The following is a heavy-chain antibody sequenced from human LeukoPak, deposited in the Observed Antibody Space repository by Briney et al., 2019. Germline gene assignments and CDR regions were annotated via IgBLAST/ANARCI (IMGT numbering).Heavy chain of an antibody. CDR2: ISSNGGNT. J-gene: IGHJ4*02. Sequence: GGSLRLSCAASGITFSSYAMHWVRQAPGKGLEYVSSISSNGGNTYYANSVKGRFTISRDNPKNTLYLQMGSLRAEDMAVYYCARIRGGWYFDYWGQGTLVTVSS. D-gene: IGHD6-19*01. CDR1: GITFSSYA. V-gene: IGHV3-64*01. CDR3: ARIRGGWYFDY.